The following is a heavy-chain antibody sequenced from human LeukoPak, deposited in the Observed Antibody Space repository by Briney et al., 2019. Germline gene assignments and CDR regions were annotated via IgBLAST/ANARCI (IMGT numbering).Heavy chain of an antibody. CDR2: FDPEDGET. Sequence: GASVKVSCKVSGYTLTELSMHWVRQAPGKGLEWMGGFDPEDGETIYAQKFQGRVTMTEDTSTDTAYMELSSMRSEDTAVYYCATAKAGMVRGVIPLDYWGQGTLVTVSS. V-gene: IGHV1-24*01. CDR3: ATAKAGMVRGVIPLDY. J-gene: IGHJ4*02. CDR1: GYTLTELS. D-gene: IGHD3-10*01.